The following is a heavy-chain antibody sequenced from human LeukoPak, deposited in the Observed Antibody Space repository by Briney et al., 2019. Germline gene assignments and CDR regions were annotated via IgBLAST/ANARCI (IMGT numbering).Heavy chain of an antibody. CDR3: AKDITSIIESSGWVD. CDR2: MNPNSGNT. V-gene: IGHV1-8*03. J-gene: IGHJ4*02. CDR1: GYTFTSYD. Sequence: ASVKVSCKASGYTFTSYDINWVRQATGQGLEWMGWMNPNSGNTGYAQKFQGRVTITRNTSISTAYMELSSLRAEDMALYYCAKDITSIIESSGWVDWGQGTLVTVSS. D-gene: IGHD6-19*01.